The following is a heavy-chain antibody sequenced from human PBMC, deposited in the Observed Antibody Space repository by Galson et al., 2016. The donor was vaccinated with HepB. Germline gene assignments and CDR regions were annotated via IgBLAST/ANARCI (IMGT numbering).Heavy chain of an antibody. CDR2: LYKSGST. J-gene: IGHJ4*02. V-gene: IGHV4-39*01. D-gene: IGHD3-22*01. CDR1: GGSIRSSDDY. CDR3: ARRASGMTVRYDFDY. Sequence: ETLSLTCTVSGGSIRSSDDYWGWIRQPPGQGLEWIGGLYKSGSTHYNPSLKSRVTIFVDTSKNQFSLKLRSVTAADTAVYYCARRASGMTVRYDFDYWGQGTLVTVSS.